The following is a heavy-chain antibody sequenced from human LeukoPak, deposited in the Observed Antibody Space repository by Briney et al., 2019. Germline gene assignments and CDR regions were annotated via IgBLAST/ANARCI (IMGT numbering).Heavy chain of an antibody. CDR3: ARDLSPVVQASPMGY. Sequence: PATSLRLSCAASGFIFTNYGMHWVRQAPGQGLEWVALITYDGYYKYYSDSVKGRFTISSDTSKNTLYLQMNSLRAEDTAVYYCARDLSPVVQASPMGYWGQGTPGTVSS. CDR1: GFIFTNYG. CDR2: ITYDGYYK. D-gene: IGHD4-23*01. J-gene: IGHJ4*02. V-gene: IGHV3-30*03.